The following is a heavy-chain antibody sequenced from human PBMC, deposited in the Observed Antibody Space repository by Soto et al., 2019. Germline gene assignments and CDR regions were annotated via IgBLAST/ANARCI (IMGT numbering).Heavy chain of an antibody. Sequence: NPSETLSLTCTVSGGSISSSSYYWGWIRQPPGKGLEWIGSIYYSGSTYYNPSLKSRVTISVDTSKNQFSLKLSSVAAADTAVYYCARRASTVVTNWFDPWGQGTLVTVS. CDR2: IYYSGST. CDR1: GGSISSSSYY. D-gene: IGHD4-17*01. CDR3: ARRASTVVTNWFDP. J-gene: IGHJ5*02. V-gene: IGHV4-39*01.